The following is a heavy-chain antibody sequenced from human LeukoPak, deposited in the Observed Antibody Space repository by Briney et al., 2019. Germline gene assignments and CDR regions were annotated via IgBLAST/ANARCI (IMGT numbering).Heavy chain of an antibody. CDR1: GGSISSYY. D-gene: IGHD3-10*01. CDR2: IYYSGST. J-gene: IGHJ4*02. V-gene: IGHV4-59*01. CDR3: ARVRGSTADY. Sequence: SETLSLTCTVSGGSISSYYWSWIRQPPGKGLEWIGYIYYSGSTNYNPPLKSRVTISVDTSKNQFSLKLSSVTAADTAVYYCARVRGSTADYWGQGTLVTVXS.